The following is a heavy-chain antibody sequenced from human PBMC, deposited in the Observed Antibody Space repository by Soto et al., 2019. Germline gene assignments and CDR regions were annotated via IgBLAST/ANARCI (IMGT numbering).Heavy chain of an antibody. V-gene: IGHV3-48*02. J-gene: IGHJ3*02. CDR3: ARDQRNARSNDAFDI. Sequence: EVQLVESGGGLVQPGGSLRLSCPASGFTFSTYSMNWVRQALGKGLEWVSYISGGSRTIYYADSVKGRFTISRDNAKNSLYLQMNGLRDGDTAVYYCARDQRNARSNDAFDIWGQGTMVTVSS. CDR1: GFTFSTYS. D-gene: IGHD2-2*01. CDR2: ISGGSRTI.